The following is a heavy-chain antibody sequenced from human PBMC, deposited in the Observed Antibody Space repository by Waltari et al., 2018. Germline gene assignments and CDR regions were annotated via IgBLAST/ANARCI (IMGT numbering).Heavy chain of an antibody. CDR2: ISGPALTT. D-gene: IGHD6-13*01. Sequence: EVQLLESGGGLVQHGGSLRLSCAASVFPFISYAMTWFRQAPGKGLEWVSSISGPALTTFYADSVKGRFSVSRDNSKNTLYLQINGLRADDTAVYYCAKAGGIAAAEFQFDFWGRGTLVTVSS. J-gene: IGHJ4*02. CDR1: VFPFISYA. CDR3: AKAGGIAAAEFQFDF. V-gene: IGHV3-23*01.